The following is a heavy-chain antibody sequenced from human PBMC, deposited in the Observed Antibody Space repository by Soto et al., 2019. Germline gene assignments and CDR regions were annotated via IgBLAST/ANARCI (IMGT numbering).Heavy chain of an antibody. J-gene: IGHJ4*02. V-gene: IGHV3-30-3*01. Sequence: GGNPKLSSAAPRLSLSSYVIPCVRMAPGKGLEWVAHISSDGNNKYYADSVKGRFTISRDNFKNSLYLQMSSLRADDTAVYYCARDGPHISIFGYGDYWGQGNLVTVSS. D-gene: IGHD3-3*01. CDR3: ARDGPHISIFGYGDY. CDR1: RLSLSSYV. CDR2: ISSDGNNK.